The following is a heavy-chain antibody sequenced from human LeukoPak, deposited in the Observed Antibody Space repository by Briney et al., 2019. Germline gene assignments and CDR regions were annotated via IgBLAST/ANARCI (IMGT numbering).Heavy chain of an antibody. Sequence: ASVKVSCKASGSTFSDYHINWVRQASGQGPEWMGWINPKSGDASYNQAFQGRVTMTRDTSISTAYMELNRLRSEDTAVYYCARGSGQRGLTSSFDYWGQGTLVTVSS. V-gene: IGHV1-2*02. CDR1: GSTFSDYH. CDR3: ARGSGQRGLTSSFDY. D-gene: IGHD3-10*01. CDR2: INPKSGDA. J-gene: IGHJ4*02.